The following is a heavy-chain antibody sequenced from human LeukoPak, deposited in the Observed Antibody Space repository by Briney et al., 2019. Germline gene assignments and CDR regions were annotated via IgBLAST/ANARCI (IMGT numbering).Heavy chain of an antibody. Sequence: ASVKVSCKASGYTFTRYYMHWVRQAPGQGLEWMGIINPSGGSTSYAQKFQGRVTMTRDMSTSTVYMELSSLRSEDTAVYYCARRVFGGRRYSWWFDPWGQGTLVTVSS. CDR2: INPSGGST. CDR3: ARRVFGGRRYSWWFDP. V-gene: IGHV1-46*01. D-gene: IGHD3-16*01. CDR1: GYTFTRYY. J-gene: IGHJ5*02.